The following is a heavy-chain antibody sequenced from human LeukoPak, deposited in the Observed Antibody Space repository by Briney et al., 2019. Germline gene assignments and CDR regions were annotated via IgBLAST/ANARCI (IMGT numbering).Heavy chain of an antibody. J-gene: IGHJ5*02. D-gene: IGHD4-11*01. CDR3: ARNSNSYVPDP. V-gene: IGHV1-2*02. CDR2: INPNSGGT. CDR1: GYTFTGYY. Sequence: WAPVKVSCKASGYTFTGYYMHWVRQAPGQGLEWMGWINPNSGGTNYAQKFQGRVTMTRDTSISTAYMELSRLRSDDTAVYYCARNSNSYVPDPWGQGTLVTVSS.